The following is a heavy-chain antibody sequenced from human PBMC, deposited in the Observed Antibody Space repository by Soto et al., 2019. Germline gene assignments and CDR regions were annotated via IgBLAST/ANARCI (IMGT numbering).Heavy chain of an antibody. CDR3: ARVSIVVVVAAPANDAFDI. D-gene: IGHD2-15*01. J-gene: IGHJ3*02. CDR1: GGSFSGYY. Sequence: KTSETLSLTCAVYGGSFSGYYWSWILQPPGKXLEWIGEINHSGSTNYNPSLKSRVTISVDTSKNQFSLKLSSVTAADTAVYYCARVSIVVVVAAPANDAFDIWGQGTMVTVSS. CDR2: INHSGST. V-gene: IGHV4-34*01.